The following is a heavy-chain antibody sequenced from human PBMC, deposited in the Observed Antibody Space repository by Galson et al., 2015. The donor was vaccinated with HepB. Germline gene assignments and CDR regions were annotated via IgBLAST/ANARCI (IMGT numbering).Heavy chain of an antibody. V-gene: IGHV3-23*01. D-gene: IGHD3-3*01. Sequence: SLRLSCAASGFTFSSYAMSWVRQAPGKGLEWVSAISGSGGSTYYADSVKGRFTISRDNSKNTLYLQMNSLRAEDTAVYYCAKDRRYYDFWSGYYPEFDYWGQGTLVTVSS. J-gene: IGHJ4*02. CDR3: AKDRRYYDFWSGYYPEFDY. CDR1: GFTFSSYA. CDR2: ISGSGGST.